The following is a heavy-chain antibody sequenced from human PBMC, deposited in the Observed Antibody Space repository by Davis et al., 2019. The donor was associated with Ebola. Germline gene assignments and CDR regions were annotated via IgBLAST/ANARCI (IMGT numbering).Heavy chain of an antibody. CDR1: RYSLPHYG. CDR3: ARAQFPTTSDH. V-gene: IGHV1-2*05. D-gene: IGHD1-1*01. Sequence: SVPVSRLASRYSLPHYGMNWLRQAPGQGLDWMGRINPNSGGTNYAQKFQGRVTMTRDTSISTASMELIRLRSDVTVVYYCARAQFPTTSDHWGQGTLVTVSS. J-gene: IGHJ4*02. CDR2: INPNSGGT.